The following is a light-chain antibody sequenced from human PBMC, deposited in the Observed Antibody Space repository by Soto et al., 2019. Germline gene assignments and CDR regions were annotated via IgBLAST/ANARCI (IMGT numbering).Light chain of an antibody. J-gene: IGKJ1*01. Sequence: GDRVSITCRASQSVDRYLAWYQQKPGKAPHLLIYDASSLESGVPSRFSGSGSGTEFTLTISSLQHDDFKTFYCQQYKDYKWTLGHGTKV. V-gene: IGKV1-5*01. CDR1: QSVDRY. CDR2: DAS. CDR3: QQYKDYKWT.